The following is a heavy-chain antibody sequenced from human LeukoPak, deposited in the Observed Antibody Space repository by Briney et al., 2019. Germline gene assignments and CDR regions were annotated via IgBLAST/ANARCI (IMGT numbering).Heavy chain of an antibody. V-gene: IGHV3-30*02. Sequence: GGSLRLSCAASGFTFSNNGMHWVRQAPGKGLEWVAFIRYDGSNKYYADSVKGRFTISRDNSKNTLFLQMNSLRAEDTALYYCARGRYTSKTGYYFDYGGQGTLVTVSS. CDR1: GFTFSNNG. J-gene: IGHJ4*02. D-gene: IGHD6-13*01. CDR3: ARGRYTSKTGYYFDY. CDR2: IRYDGSNK.